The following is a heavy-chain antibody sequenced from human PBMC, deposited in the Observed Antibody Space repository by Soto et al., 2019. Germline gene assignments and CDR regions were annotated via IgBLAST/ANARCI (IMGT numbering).Heavy chain of an antibody. CDR2: ISSSSSTI. Sequence: GGSLRLSCAASGFTFSSYSTNWVRQAPRKGLKWVSYISSSSSTIYYADSVKGRFTISRDYAKNSLSLQMHSLRDEDTAVYYCARGGSGSYYYYYGMDVWGQGTTVTVSS. J-gene: IGHJ6*02. CDR3: ARGGSGSYYYYYGMDV. D-gene: IGHD5-12*01. CDR1: GFTFSSYS. V-gene: IGHV3-48*02.